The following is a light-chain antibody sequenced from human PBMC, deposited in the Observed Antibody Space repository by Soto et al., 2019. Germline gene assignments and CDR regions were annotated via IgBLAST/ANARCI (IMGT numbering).Light chain of an antibody. Sequence: AIQMTQFPSSLSASVGDRVTITCRASQDIRSDLGWYQQRPGKAPKLLIYATSSLQSGVPSRFSGSGSGTDFTLTISSLQPEDFATYYCSQDYSYPLTFGGGTKVEIK. V-gene: IGKV1-6*01. CDR3: SQDYSYPLT. CDR2: ATS. CDR1: QDIRSD. J-gene: IGKJ4*01.